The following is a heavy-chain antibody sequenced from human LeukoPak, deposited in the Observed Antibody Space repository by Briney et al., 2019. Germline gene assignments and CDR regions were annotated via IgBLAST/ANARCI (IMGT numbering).Heavy chain of an antibody. CDR1: GGSISSYY. V-gene: IGHV4-39*07. CDR3: ASIVVVPAAMLVYFDY. J-gene: IGHJ4*02. CDR2: IYYSGST. D-gene: IGHD2-2*01. Sequence: SETLSLTCTVSGGSISSYYWSWIRQPPGKGLEWIGSIYYSGSTHYNPSLKSRVTISVDTSKNQFSLKLSSVTAADTAVYHCASIVVVPAAMLVYFDYWGQGSLVTVSS.